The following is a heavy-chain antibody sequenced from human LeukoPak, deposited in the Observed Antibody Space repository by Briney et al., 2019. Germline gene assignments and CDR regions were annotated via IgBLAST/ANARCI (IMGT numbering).Heavy chain of an antibody. Sequence: PGGSLRLSCAASGFTFSNYGISWVRQAPGKGLEWLTGINGSGGRTYYADSVKGRFTISRDNAKNSLYLQLNSLRAEDTAVYYCARDPYSGSYSDYYYYYMDVWGKGTTVTVSS. D-gene: IGHD1-26*01. CDR1: GFTFSNYG. V-gene: IGHV3-23*01. CDR3: ARDPYSGSYSDYYYYYMDV. CDR2: INGSGGRT. J-gene: IGHJ6*03.